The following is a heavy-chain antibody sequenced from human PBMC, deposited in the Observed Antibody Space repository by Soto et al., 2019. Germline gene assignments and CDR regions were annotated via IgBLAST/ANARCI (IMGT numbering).Heavy chain of an antibody. D-gene: IGHD3-22*01. Sequence: EVQLVESGGGLVQPGGSLRLSCAASGFTFSSYWMSWVRQAPGKGLEWVANIKQDGSEKYYVDSVKGRFTISRDNAKNTLYLQKNSLRAEDTAVYYCARVVFEVITTFAFDIWGQGTMVTVSS. CDR1: GFTFSSYW. V-gene: IGHV3-7*05. J-gene: IGHJ3*02. CDR3: ARVVFEVITTFAFDI. CDR2: IKQDGSEK.